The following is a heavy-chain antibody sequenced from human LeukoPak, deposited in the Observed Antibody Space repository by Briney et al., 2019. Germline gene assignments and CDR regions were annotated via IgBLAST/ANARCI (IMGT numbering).Heavy chain of an antibody. CDR2: IYSGGST. CDR1: GFTVSSNY. J-gene: IGHJ6*02. D-gene: IGHD1-1*01. CDR3: ARESTDYGMDV. V-gene: IGHV3-53*01. Sequence: GGSLRLSCAASGFTVSSNYMSWVRQAPGKGLEWVSVIYSGGSTYYADSVKGRFTISRDNSKNTLYLQMNSLRAEDTAVCYCARESTDYGMDVWGQGTTVTVSS.